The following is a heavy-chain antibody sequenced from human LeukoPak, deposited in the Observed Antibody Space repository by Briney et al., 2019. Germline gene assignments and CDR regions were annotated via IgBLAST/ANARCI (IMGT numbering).Heavy chain of an antibody. CDR3: AKDLGQWLVEDY. CDR2: ISYDGSNK. V-gene: IGHV3-30*18. Sequence: GGSLRLSCAASGFTFSSYGMHWVRQAPGKGLEWVAVISYDGSNKYYADSVKGRFTISRDNSKNTLYLQMNSLRAEDTAVYYCAKDLGQWLVEDYWGQGTLVTVSS. D-gene: IGHD6-19*01. CDR1: GFTFSSYG. J-gene: IGHJ4*02.